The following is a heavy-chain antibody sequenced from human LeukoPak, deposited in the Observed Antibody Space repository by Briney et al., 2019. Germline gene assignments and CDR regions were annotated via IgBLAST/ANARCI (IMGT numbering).Heavy chain of an antibody. D-gene: IGHD2-2*01. J-gene: IGHJ6*03. CDR1: GYSFTNYW. Sequence: GESLKISCEGSGYSFTNYWIGWVRQMPGKGLEWMGIIYPEDSDTRYSPSFQGQVTISADKSISTAYLQWSSLKASDTAVYYCARHGCSSTSCRYYHYYMDVSRKGTTVTVSS. V-gene: IGHV5-51*01. CDR2: IYPEDSDT. CDR3: ARHGCSSTSCRYYHYYMDV.